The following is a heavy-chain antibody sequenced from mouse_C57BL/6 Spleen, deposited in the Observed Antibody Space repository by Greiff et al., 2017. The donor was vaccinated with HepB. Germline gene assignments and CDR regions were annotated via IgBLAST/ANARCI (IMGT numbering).Heavy chain of an antibody. Sequence: VQLQQPGAELVKPGASVKLSCKASGYTFTSYWMHWVKQRPGQGLEWIGMIHPNSGSTNYNEKFKSKATLTVDKSSSTAYMQRSSLTSEDSAVYYCARPYLYAMDYWGQGTSVTVSS. CDR2: IHPNSGST. CDR1: GYTFTSYW. V-gene: IGHV1-64*01. J-gene: IGHJ4*01. CDR3: ARPYLYAMDY.